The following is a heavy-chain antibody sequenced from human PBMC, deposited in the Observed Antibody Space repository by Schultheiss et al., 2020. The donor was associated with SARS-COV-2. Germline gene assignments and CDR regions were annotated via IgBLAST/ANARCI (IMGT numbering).Heavy chain of an antibody. Sequence: SETLSLTCAVSGGSISSSNWWTWVRQPPGKGLEWIGEINQNGNTNYNASLKNRLTISVDKTMNQFSLQLNSLTAADTAVYYCARDKSVAWPALGWFDPWGQGTLVTVSS. CDR3: ARDKSVAWPALGWFDP. CDR2: INQNGNT. D-gene: IGHD3-3*01. CDR1: GGSISSSNW. J-gene: IGHJ5*02. V-gene: IGHV4-4*02.